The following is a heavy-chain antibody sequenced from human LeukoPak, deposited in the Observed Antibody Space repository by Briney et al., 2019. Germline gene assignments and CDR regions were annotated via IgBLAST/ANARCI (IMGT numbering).Heavy chain of an antibody. J-gene: IGHJ6*03. CDR3: VDV. V-gene: IGHV6-1*01. Sequence: SQTLSLTCAISGDSVSSNSVAWNWIRQSPSRGLEWLGRTYYRSKWYYDYATSVKGRITINPDTSKNQFSLQFSVRLGPESYYYFYVDVWGKGTTITVSS. CDR2: TYYRSKWYY. CDR1: GDSVSSNSVA. D-gene: IGHD3-16*01.